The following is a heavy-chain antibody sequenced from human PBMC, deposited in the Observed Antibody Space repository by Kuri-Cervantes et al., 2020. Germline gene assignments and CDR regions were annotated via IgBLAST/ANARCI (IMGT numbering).Heavy chain of an antibody. V-gene: IGHV1-18*01. Sequence: ASVKVSCKASGYTFSIYGISWVRQAPGQGLEWMGWISAYNGDTNYAQKFQGRVTMTRDTSISTAYMELSRLRSDDTAVYYCARTTTVTTWWYFDYWGQGTLVTVSS. CDR3: ARTTTVTTWWYFDY. D-gene: IGHD4-17*01. CDR2: ISAYNGDT. J-gene: IGHJ4*02. CDR1: GYTFSIYG.